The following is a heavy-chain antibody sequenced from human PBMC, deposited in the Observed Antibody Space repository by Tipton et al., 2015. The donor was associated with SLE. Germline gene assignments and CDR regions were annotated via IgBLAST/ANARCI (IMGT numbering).Heavy chain of an antibody. Sequence: TLSLTCAVYGGSFSGYYWSWIRQPPGKGLEWIGEINHSGSTNYNPSLKSRVTISVDTSKNQFSLKLSSVTAADTAVYYCASSRGMWELLDWYFDLWGRGTLVTVSS. CDR2: INHSGST. V-gene: IGHV4-34*01. J-gene: IGHJ2*01. CDR1: GGSFSGYY. D-gene: IGHD1-26*01. CDR3: ASSRGMWELLDWYFDL.